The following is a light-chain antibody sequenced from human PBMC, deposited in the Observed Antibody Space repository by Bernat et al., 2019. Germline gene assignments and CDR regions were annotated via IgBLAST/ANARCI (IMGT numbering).Light chain of an antibody. CDR2: DVS. J-gene: IGLJ1*01. CDR1: SGDVGGYNY. Sequence: QSALTQPASVSGSPGQSITISCTGTSGDVGGYNYVSWYQQHPGKAPKLMIHDVSDRPSGVSDRFSGSKSGNTASLTLSGLQAEDEADYYCSSYSSTPAPYVFGTGTKVTVL. V-gene: IGLV2-14*03. CDR3: SSYSSTPAPYV.